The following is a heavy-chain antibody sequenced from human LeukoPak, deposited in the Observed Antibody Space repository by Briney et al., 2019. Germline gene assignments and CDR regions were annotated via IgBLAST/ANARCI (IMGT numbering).Heavy chain of an antibody. CDR2: ISSSGSTI. CDR3: AREPSTVTTYYGMDV. J-gene: IGHJ6*02. V-gene: IGHV3-48*03. CDR1: GLTFSSYE. D-gene: IGHD4-17*01. Sequence: GGSLRLSCAASGLTFSSYEMNWVRQAPGKGLEWVSYISSSGSTIYYADSVKGRFTISRDNAKNSLYLQMNSLRAEDTAVYYCAREPSTVTTYYGMDVWGQGTTVTVSS.